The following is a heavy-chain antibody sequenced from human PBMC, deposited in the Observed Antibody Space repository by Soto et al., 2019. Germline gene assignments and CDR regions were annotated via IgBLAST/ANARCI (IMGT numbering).Heavy chain of an antibody. CDR2: IYYSGGA. Sequence: SETLSLTCTVSAGSISSSGYYWGWIRQPPGKRLEWIGNIYYSGGAFYNPSLKSRVSMSVDTSKNQFFLRLNSVTAADTGVYYCARKDDFAFDTWGQGTLVTVSS. CDR3: ARKDDFAFDT. V-gene: IGHV4-39*01. D-gene: IGHD1-1*01. CDR1: AGSISSSGYY. J-gene: IGHJ5*02.